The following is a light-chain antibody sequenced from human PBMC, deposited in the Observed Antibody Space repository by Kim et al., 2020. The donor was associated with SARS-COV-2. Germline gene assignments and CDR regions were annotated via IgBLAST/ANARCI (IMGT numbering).Light chain of an antibody. V-gene: IGKV1-17*03. CDR1: QGISSY. J-gene: IGKJ1*01. CDR2: AAS. Sequence: DIQMTQSPSVMSASVGDRVTITCRASQGISSYLAWFQQKPGKVPKPLIYAASSLQSGVPSRFSGSGSGTEFTLTISSLQPEDFATYYCLQHNSYPRTFGQGTKVDIK. CDR3: LQHNSYPRT.